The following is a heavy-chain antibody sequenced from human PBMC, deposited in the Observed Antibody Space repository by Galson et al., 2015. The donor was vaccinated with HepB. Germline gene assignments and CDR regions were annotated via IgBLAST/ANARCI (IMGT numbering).Heavy chain of an antibody. D-gene: IGHD2-21*02. V-gene: IGHV5-51*01. J-gene: IGHJ4*02. CDR1: GYSFTSYW. Sequence: QSGAEVKKPGESLKISCKGSGYSFTSYWIGWVRQMPGKGLEWMGIIYPGDSDTRYSPSFQGQVTISADKSISTAYLQWSRLKASDTAMYYCARHGPYCGGDCYSEPDYWGQGTLVTVSS. CDR3: ARHGPYCGGDCYSEPDY. CDR2: IYPGDSDT.